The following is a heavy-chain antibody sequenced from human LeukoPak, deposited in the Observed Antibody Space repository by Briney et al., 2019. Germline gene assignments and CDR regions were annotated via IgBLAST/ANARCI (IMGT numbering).Heavy chain of an antibody. D-gene: IGHD6-19*01. Sequence: SETLSLTCSVSGGSISSAGYYWSWIRQHPGKGLEWIGYIYYSGSTYYNPSLKSRVTISVDTSKNQFSLKLNSLTDADTAVYYCASRRLSSSGWYYWGQGTLVTVSS. CDR3: ASRRLSSSGWYY. CDR2: IYYSGST. J-gene: IGHJ4*02. CDR1: GGSISSAGYY. V-gene: IGHV4-31*03.